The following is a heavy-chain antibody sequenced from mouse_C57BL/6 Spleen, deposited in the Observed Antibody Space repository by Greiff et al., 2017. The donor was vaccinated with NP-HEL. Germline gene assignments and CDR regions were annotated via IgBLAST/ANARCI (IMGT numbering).Heavy chain of an antibody. CDR1: GFSFTSYG. Sequence: VHLVESGPGLVAPSQSLSISCTVSGFSFTSYGLSWVRQPPGKGLEWLGVIWGDGSTTYHSAPLSSLGISKDNSKSQVFLRLNSQQTDDTATDYCSKRTYYGSYWYFDVWGTGTTVTVSS. CDR3: SKRTYYGSYWYFDV. J-gene: IGHJ1*03. CDR2: IWGDGST. V-gene: IGHV2-3*01. D-gene: IGHD1-1*01.